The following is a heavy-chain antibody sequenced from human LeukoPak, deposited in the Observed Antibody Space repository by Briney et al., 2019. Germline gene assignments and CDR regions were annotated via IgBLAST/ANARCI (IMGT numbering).Heavy chain of an antibody. CDR2: IIPLFRTA. Sequence: AVKVSCKASGGTFGNSAFTWVRQAPGQGLEWMGGIIPLFRTANYAQRCQGRVTITAVESTSTVYMELTSLTSEDTAVYYCARVPQYDGFNYDDAWGQGTLVTVSS. CDR3: ARVPQYDGFNYDDA. CDR1: GGTFGNSA. D-gene: IGHD5-24*01. V-gene: IGHV1-69*01. J-gene: IGHJ5*02.